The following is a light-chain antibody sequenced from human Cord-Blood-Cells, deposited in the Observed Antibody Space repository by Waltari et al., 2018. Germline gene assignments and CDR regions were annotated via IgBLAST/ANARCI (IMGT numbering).Light chain of an antibody. CDR3: KQYNNWPPLT. CDR2: GAS. CDR1: QSVSSN. V-gene: IGKV3-15*01. J-gene: IGKJ4*02. Sequence: EIVRTQSPAVLSVSAGERAALSCRASQSVSSNLAWYQQKPGQAPRLLIYGASTRAMGIKARLRGRGCGTELTITIRSRKSEDLAVYYCKQYNNWPPLTLGGGTKVEIK.